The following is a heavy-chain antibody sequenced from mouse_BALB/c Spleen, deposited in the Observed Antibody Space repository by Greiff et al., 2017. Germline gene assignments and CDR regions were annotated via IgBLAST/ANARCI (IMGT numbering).Heavy chain of an antibody. Sequence: VQLQQPGAELVKPGTSVKLSCKASGYNFTSYWINWVKLRPGQGLEWIGDIYPGSGSTNYNEKFKSKATLTVDTSSSTAYMQLSSLASEDSALYYCARGPAWFAYWGQGTLVTVSA. CDR3: ARGPAWFAY. CDR1: GYNFTSYW. V-gene: IGHV1-55*01. CDR2: IYPGSGST. J-gene: IGHJ3*01.